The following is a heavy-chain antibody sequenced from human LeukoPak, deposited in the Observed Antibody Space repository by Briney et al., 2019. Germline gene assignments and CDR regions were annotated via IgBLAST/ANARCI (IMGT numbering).Heavy chain of an antibody. D-gene: IGHD6-13*01. J-gene: IGHJ5*02. Sequence: WIRQHPGKGLEWIGRIRSKANSYATAYAASVKGRFTISRDDSKNTAYLQMNSLKTEDTAVYYCTRHSSSWFHNWFDPWGQGTLVTVSS. CDR3: TRHSSSWFHNWFDP. V-gene: IGHV3-73*01. CDR2: IRSKANSYAT.